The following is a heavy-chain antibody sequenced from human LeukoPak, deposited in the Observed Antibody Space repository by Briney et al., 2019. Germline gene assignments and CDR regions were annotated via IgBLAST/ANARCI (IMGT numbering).Heavy chain of an antibody. CDR2: INPNSGGT. CDR1: GYTFTGYY. D-gene: IGHD5-24*01. Sequence: ASVKVSCKASGYTFTGYYMHWVRQAPGQGLEWMGWINPNSGGTNYAQKFQGWVTMTRDTSISTAYMELSRLRSDDTAVYYCARVDGWGYYGMDVWGQGTTVTVSS. V-gene: IGHV1-2*04. J-gene: IGHJ6*02. CDR3: ARVDGWGYYGMDV.